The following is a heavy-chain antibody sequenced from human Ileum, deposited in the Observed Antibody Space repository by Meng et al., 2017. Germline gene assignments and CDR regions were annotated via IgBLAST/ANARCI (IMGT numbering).Heavy chain of an antibody. Sequence: GEREEAGPGLAKHWGSLPLTCAVAGGSINSYVWWSWVRQAPGKGLEWIGEIYPGGSINYNPSLKSRVTISADTSKNQFSLSLDSVTAADTAVYYCVRNDYCSGGTCYPHFDYWGQGTLVTVSS. CDR1: GGSINSYVW. J-gene: IGHJ4*02. CDR3: VRNDYCSGGTCYPHFDY. CDR2: IYPGGSI. V-gene: IGHV4-4*02. D-gene: IGHD2-15*01.